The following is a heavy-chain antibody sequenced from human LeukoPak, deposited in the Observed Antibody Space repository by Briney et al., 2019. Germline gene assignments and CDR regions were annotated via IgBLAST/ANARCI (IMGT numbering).Heavy chain of an antibody. CDR2: MNPNSGNT. CDR1: GYTFTSYD. J-gene: IGHJ5*02. Sequence: EASVKVSCKASGYTFTSYDINWVRQATGQGLEWMGWMNPNSGNTGYAQKFQGRVTITRNTSISTAYMELSSLRSEDTAVYYCARAKGRNAKVHPNWFDPWGQGTLVTVSS. CDR3: ARAKGRNAKVHPNWFDP. V-gene: IGHV1-8*03. D-gene: IGHD3-10*01.